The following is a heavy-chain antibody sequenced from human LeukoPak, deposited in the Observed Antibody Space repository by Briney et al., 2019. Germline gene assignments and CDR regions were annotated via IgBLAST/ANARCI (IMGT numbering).Heavy chain of an antibody. CDR2: IYTSGST. V-gene: IGHV4-4*07. Sequence: SETLSLTCTVSGGSISSYYWSWVRQPAGKGMEWIGRIYTSGSTNYNPSLKSRVTMSVDTSKNQFSLKLSSVTAADTAVYYCARDVKWELVRWFDPWGQGTLVTVSS. CDR1: GGSISSYY. D-gene: IGHD1-26*01. J-gene: IGHJ5*02. CDR3: ARDVKWELVRWFDP.